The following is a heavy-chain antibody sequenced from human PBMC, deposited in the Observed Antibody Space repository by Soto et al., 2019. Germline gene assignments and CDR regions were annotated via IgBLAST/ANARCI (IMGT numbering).Heavy chain of an antibody. CDR3: AREAVSGRTGFDS. Sequence: ASVKVSCKASGYAFTSYGISWVRQAPGQGLEWMGWVNAYNGNTNYAQKFQGRVTMTTDTSTSTAYMELRSLRSDDTAVYYCAREAVSGRTGFDSWGQGSLFTVS. J-gene: IGHJ4*02. CDR2: VNAYNGNT. CDR1: GYAFTSYG. V-gene: IGHV1-18*01. D-gene: IGHD6-19*01.